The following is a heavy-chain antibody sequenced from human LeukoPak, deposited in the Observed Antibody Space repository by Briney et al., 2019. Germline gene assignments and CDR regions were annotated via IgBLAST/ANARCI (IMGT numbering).Heavy chain of an antibody. CDR3: ARITMVRGVSDY. Sequence: GGSLRLSCAASGFTFSSYAMSWVRQAPGKGLEWVANIKQDGSEKYYVDSVKGRFTISRDNAKNSLYLQMNSLRAEDTAVYYCARITMVRGVSDYWGQGTLVTVSS. D-gene: IGHD3-10*01. J-gene: IGHJ4*02. CDR2: IKQDGSEK. CDR1: GFTFSSYA. V-gene: IGHV3-7*01.